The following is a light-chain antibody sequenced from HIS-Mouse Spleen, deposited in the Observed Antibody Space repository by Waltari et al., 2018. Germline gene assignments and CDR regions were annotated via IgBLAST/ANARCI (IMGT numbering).Light chain of an antibody. CDR1: QGISNY. CDR3: QKYNSAPQT. CDR2: AAS. J-gene: IGKJ4*01. Sequence: DIQMTQSHSSLSASVADRVTITFRASQGISNYLAWYQQKPGKVPKLLIYAASTLQSGVPSRFSGSGSGTDVTLTISSLQPEDVATYYCQKYNSAPQTFGGGTKVEIK. V-gene: IGKV1-27*01.